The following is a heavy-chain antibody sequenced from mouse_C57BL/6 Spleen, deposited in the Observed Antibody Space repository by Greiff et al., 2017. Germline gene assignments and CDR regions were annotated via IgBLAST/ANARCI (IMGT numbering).Heavy chain of an antibody. J-gene: IGHJ2*01. CDR3: ARNLGITTVVFDY. D-gene: IGHD1-1*01. Sequence: VKLQESGPGLVAPAQSLSITCTVSGFSLTSYAISWVRQPPGKGLEWLGVIWTGGGTNYNSAINSRLSISKDNSKSQVFLKMNSLQTDDTARYYCARNLGITTVVFDYWGQGTTLTVSS. V-gene: IGHV2-9-1*01. CDR2: IWTGGGT. CDR1: GFSLTSYA.